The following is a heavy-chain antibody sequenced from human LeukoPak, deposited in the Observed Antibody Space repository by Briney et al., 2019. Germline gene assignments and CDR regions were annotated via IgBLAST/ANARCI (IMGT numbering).Heavy chain of an antibody. CDR1: GFTFSSYA. CDR2: ISSNGGST. J-gene: IGHJ5*02. Sequence: GGSLRLSCAASGFTFSSYAMHWVRQAPGKGLEYVSAISSNGGSTYYANSVKGRFTISRDNSKNTLYLQMGSLRAEDTAVYYCAKAHGYSSGWYLNPPHAWFDPWGQGTLVTVSS. D-gene: IGHD6-19*01. V-gene: IGHV3-64*01. CDR3: AKAHGYSSGWYLNPPHAWFDP.